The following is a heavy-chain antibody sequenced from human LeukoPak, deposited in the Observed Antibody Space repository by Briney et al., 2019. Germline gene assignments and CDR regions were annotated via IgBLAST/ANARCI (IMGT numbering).Heavy chain of an antibody. CDR1: GFTFSSYA. V-gene: IGHV3-23*01. J-gene: IGHJ4*02. D-gene: IGHD1-26*01. Sequence: PGGSLRLSCAASGFTFSSYAMSWVRQAPGKGLEWVSSISGSGGSTHYADSVKGRFAISRDNSKNTLYLQMNSLRVEDTAVYYCAKLVGAIPFDYWGQGTLVTVSS. CDR2: ISGSGGST. CDR3: AKLVGAIPFDY.